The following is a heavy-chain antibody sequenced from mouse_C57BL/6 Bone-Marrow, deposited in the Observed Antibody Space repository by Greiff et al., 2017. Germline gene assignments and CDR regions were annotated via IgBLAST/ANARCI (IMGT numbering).Heavy chain of an antibody. CDR2: ISSGGSST. D-gene: IGHD3-3*01. Sequence: EVKLMESGGDLVKPGGSLKLSCAASGFTFSSYGMSWVRQTPDKRLEWVATISSGGSSTYYPDSVKGRFTISRDNAKNTLYLQMSSLKAEDTAMYYCARLAGYDAMDYWGQGTSVTVSS. CDR1: GFTFSSYG. CDR3: ARLAGYDAMDY. V-gene: IGHV5-6*01. J-gene: IGHJ4*01.